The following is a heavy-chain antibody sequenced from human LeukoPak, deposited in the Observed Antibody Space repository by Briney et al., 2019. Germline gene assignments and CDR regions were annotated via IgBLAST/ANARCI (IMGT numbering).Heavy chain of an antibody. J-gene: IGHJ6*03. Sequence: PSETLSLTCTVSGGSIGSYYWSWIRQPPGKGLEWIGYIYDSGSANYNPFLKSRVTISVDTSKNQFSLKLSSVTAADTAVYYCARGGSYYDFWSGYLVNYYYYYMDVWGKGTTVTVSS. CDR1: GGSIGSYY. D-gene: IGHD3-3*01. CDR2: IYDSGSA. CDR3: ARGGSYYDFWSGYLVNYYYYYMDV. V-gene: IGHV4-59*01.